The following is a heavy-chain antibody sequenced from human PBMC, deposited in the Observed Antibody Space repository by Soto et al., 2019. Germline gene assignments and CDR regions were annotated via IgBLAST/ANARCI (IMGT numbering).Heavy chain of an antibody. CDR2: ISYDGSNK. CDR3: AKEFDL. V-gene: IGHV3-30*18. Sequence: GGSLRLSCAASGFTFSSYGMHWVRQAPGKGLEWVAVISYDGSNKYYADSVKGRFTISRDNSNNTLYLQMNSLRAEDTAVYYCAKEFDLWGRGTLVTVSS. J-gene: IGHJ2*01. CDR1: GFTFSSYG.